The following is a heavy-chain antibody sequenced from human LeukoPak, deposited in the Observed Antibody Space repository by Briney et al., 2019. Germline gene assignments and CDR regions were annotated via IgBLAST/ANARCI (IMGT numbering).Heavy chain of an antibody. D-gene: IGHD3-10*01. CDR1: GFTFSSYS. J-gene: IGHJ4*02. Sequence: GGSLRLSCAASGFTFSSYSMNWVRQAPGKGLEWVSSISSSSYIYYADSVKGRFTISRDNAKNSLYLQMNSLRAEDTAVYYCARVPPLWFGEVDYFDYWGQGTLVTVSS. CDR2: ISSSSYI. CDR3: ARVPPLWFGEVDYFDY. V-gene: IGHV3-21*01.